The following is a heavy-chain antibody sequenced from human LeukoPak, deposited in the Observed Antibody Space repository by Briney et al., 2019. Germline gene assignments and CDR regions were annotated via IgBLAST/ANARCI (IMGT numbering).Heavy chain of an antibody. CDR1: GFTFDDYA. D-gene: IGHD5-12*01. CDR2: ISWNSGSI. J-gene: IGHJ4*02. V-gene: IGHV3-9*01. Sequence: PGGSLRPSCAASGFTFDDYAMHWVRQAPGKGLEWVSGISWNSGSIGYADSVKGRFTISRDNAKNSLYLQMNSLRAEDTALYYCAKDIRRWLQFPYGWGQGTLVTVSS. CDR3: AKDIRRWLQFPYG.